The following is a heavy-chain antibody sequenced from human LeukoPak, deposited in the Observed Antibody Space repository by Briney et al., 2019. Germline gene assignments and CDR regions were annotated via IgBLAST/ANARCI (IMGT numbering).Heavy chain of an antibody. Sequence: GGSLRLSCAASGFTVSSNYMSWDRQAPGKGLEWVSVIYSGGSTYYADSVKGRFTTSRDNSKNTLYLQMNSLRAEDTAVYYCARDGRYSYGHDAFDIWGQGTMVTVSS. CDR1: GFTVSSNY. V-gene: IGHV3-53*01. CDR2: IYSGGST. CDR3: ARDGRYSYGHDAFDI. D-gene: IGHD5-18*01. J-gene: IGHJ3*02.